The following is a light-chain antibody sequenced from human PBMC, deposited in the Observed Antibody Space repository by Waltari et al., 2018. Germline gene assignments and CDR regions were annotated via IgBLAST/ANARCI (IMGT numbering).Light chain of an antibody. Sequence: DIVMTQSPDPLALSLGERATINCHASQSVLYSSNNKNYLAWYQQKXXXXXXXXXXWXSTRESGVPXXFSGSGSGTDFTLTISSLQAEDVAVYYCQQYYSTPYTFGQGTKLEIK. J-gene: IGKJ2*01. V-gene: IGKV4-1*01. CDR2: WXS. CDR1: QSVLYSSNNKNY. CDR3: QQYYSTPYT.